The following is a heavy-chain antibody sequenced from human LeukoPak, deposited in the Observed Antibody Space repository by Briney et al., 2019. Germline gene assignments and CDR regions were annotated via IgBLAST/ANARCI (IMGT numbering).Heavy chain of an antibody. CDR1: GYSLTTYG. CDR2: INPYNGNT. J-gene: IGHJ6*03. D-gene: IGHD1-1*01. Sequence: ASVKVSCQASGYSLTTYGITWVRQAPGQGLEWMGYINPYNGNTNYALKLQGRVTMTTDTSTSTASMELRGLRSDDTAIYYCARTGSPNYYYYYLDVWGKGTTVTVSS. V-gene: IGHV1-18*01. CDR3: ARTGSPNYYYYYLDV.